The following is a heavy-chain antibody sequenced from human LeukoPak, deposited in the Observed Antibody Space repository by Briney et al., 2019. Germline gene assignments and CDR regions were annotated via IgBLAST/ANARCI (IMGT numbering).Heavy chain of an antibody. Sequence: GGPLRLSCAASGFTFSSYEMNWVRQAPGQGLEWVSYISSSGSTIYYADSVKGRFTISRDNAKNSLYLQMNSLRAEDTAVYYCASDMASGWYYFDYWGQGTLVTVSS. D-gene: IGHD6-19*01. CDR2: ISSSGSTI. J-gene: IGHJ4*02. V-gene: IGHV3-48*03. CDR3: ASDMASGWYYFDY. CDR1: GFTFSSYE.